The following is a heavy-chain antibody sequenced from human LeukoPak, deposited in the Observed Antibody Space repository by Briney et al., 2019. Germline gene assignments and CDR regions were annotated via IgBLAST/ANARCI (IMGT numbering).Heavy chain of an antibody. CDR3: ARDSIMVRGPLGDY. Sequence: GSLRLSCAASGLTLSSYSMNWVRQAPGKGLDWVSYISSSSSMIHYADSVKGRFTISRDNAKNSLYLQMNSLRAEDTAVYYCARDSIMVRGPLGDYWGQGTLVTVSS. V-gene: IGHV3-48*04. D-gene: IGHD3-10*01. J-gene: IGHJ4*02. CDR1: GLTLSSYS. CDR2: ISSSSSMI.